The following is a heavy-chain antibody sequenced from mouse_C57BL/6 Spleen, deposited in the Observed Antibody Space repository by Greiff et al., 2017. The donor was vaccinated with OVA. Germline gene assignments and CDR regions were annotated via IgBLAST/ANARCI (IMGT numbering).Heavy chain of an antibody. D-gene: IGHD2-4*01. CDR1: GYTFTDYE. Sequence: QVQLQQSGAELVRPGASVTLSCKASGYTFTDYEMHWVKQTPVHGLEWIGAIDPETGGTAYNQKFKGKAILTADKSSRTAYMELRSLTSEDSAVYYCTRKLLYYDYDGAWFAYWGQGTLVTVSA. V-gene: IGHV1-15*01. CDR3: TRKLLYYDYDGAWFAY. CDR2: IDPETGGT. J-gene: IGHJ3*01.